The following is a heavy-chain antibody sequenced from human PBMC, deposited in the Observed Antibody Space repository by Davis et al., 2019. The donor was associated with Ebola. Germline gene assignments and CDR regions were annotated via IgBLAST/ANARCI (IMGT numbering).Heavy chain of an antibody. CDR3: TSTHSSSVDY. D-gene: IGHD6-13*01. V-gene: IGHV3-73*01. Sequence: PGGSLRLSCAASGFTFSVSAIHWVRQASGKRLEWLGRVRSKSNGYATAYAASVKGRFTISRDDSKNTAYLQMNSLKTEDTAVYYCTSTHSSSVDYWGQGTLVTVSS. CDR1: GFTFSVSA. J-gene: IGHJ4*02. CDR2: VRSKSNGYAT.